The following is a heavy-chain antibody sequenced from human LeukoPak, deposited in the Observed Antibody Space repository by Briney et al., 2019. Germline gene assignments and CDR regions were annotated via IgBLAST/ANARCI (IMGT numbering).Heavy chain of an antibody. V-gene: IGHV3-15*01. Sequence: PGGSLRLSCAASGFTFSSAWMSWVRQAPGKGLEWVGRIKRDRDDGTTDYAATVKGRFTISRDNSKIKLYLQMNSLKNKDTYVYDCTTELDVRPNHYWGQGTLVSVS. CDR3: TTELDVRPNHY. J-gene: IGHJ4*01. D-gene: IGHD1-14*01. CDR2: IKRDRDDGTT. CDR1: GFTFSSAW.